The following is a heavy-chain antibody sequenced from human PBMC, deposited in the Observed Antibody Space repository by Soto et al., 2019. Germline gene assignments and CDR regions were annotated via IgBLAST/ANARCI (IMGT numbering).Heavy chain of an antibody. Sequence: GESLKISCQGSGYSFTSHWITWVRQTPGKGLEWMGRIDPSDSYTNYSPSFQGRVTISADRSISTAFLQWSSLEASDTAIYYCAPRVSVPKEDSNADSFDGLAVWGKRTMVTVSS. D-gene: IGHD2-2*01. CDR1: GYSFTSHW. CDR2: IDPSDSYT. V-gene: IGHV5-10-1*01. CDR3: APRVSVPKEDSNADSFDGLAV. J-gene: IGHJ6*04.